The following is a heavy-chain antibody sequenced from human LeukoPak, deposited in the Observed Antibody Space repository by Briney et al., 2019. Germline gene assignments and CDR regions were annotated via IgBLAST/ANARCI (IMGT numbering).Heavy chain of an antibody. CDR3: ARYSPYSGYDYYYYYMDV. CDR1: GGSISSYY. D-gene: IGHD5-12*01. J-gene: IGHJ6*03. V-gene: IGHV4-4*07. CDR2: IYTSGST. Sequence: PSETLSLTCTVSGGSISSYYWSWIRQPAGKGLEWIGRIYTSGSTNYNPSLKSRVTMSVDTSKNQFSLKLSSVTAADTAVYYCARYSPYSGYDYYYYYMDVWGKGTTVTVSS.